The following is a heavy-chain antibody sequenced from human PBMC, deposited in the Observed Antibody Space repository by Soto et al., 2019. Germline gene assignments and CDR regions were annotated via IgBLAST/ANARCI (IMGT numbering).Heavy chain of an antibody. J-gene: IGHJ2*01. Sequence: ASVKVSCKASGYTFTSNDVNWVRQATGQGLEWMGWMNPNSGNTGYAQKFQGRVTMTRNTSISTAYMELSSLRSEDTAVYYCARGWSGHRELHASPTQRSSDL. V-gene: IGHV1-8*01. CDR2: MNPNSGNT. CDR3: ARGWSGHRELHASPTQRSSDL. CDR1: GYTFTSND. D-gene: IGHD3-3*01.